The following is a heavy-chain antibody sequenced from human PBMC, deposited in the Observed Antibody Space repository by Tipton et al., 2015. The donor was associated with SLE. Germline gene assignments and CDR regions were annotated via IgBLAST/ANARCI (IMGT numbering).Heavy chain of an antibody. V-gene: IGHV1-2*02. CDR2: INPNSGGT. D-gene: IGHD4-17*01. J-gene: IGHJ2*01. Sequence: QLVQSGPEAKKPGASVKVSCKASGYTFTGYYMHWVRQAPGQGLEWMGWINPNSGGTNYAQKFQGRVTMTRDTSISTVYMELSRLRSEDTAVYYCARGRTTVTTRRTPNFDLWGRGTLVTVSS. CDR1: GYTFTGYY. CDR3: ARGRTTVTTRRTPNFDL.